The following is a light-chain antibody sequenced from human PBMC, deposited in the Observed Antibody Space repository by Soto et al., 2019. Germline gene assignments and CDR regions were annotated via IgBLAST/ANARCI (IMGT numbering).Light chain of an antibody. CDR3: QQYNNWPPWT. J-gene: IGKJ1*01. CDR2: GAS. CDR1: QSVSSN. V-gene: IGKV3-15*01. Sequence: EIVMTQSPATVSVCPGERASLSYRASQSVSSNLAWYQQKPGQAPRLPIYGASTRATGIPARFSGSGSGTEFTLTISSLQSEDFAVYYCQQYNNWPPWTFGQGTKVDNK.